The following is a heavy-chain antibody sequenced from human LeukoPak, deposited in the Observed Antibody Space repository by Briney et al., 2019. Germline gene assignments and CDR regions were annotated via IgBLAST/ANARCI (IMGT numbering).Heavy chain of an antibody. CDR3: ARGGYYDNSGASDY. D-gene: IGHD3-22*01. J-gene: IGHJ4*02. Sequence: GGSLRLSCAASGFTFSSYAMSWVRQAPGKGLEWVSAISGSGGSTYYADSVKRRFTISRDNAKNSLYLQMNSLRAEDTALYYCARGGYYDNSGASDYWGQGTLVTVSS. CDR2: ISGSGGST. CDR1: GFTFSSYA. V-gene: IGHV3-23*01.